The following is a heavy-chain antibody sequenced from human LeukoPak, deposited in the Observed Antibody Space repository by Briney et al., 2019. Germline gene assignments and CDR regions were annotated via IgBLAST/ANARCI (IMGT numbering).Heavy chain of an antibody. D-gene: IGHD1-26*01. Sequence: ASVKVSCKASGGTFSSYAISWVRQAPGQGLEWMGWMNPNSGNTGYAQKFQGRVTMTRNTSISTAYMELSSLRSEDTAVYYCAVYSGSYDYWGQGTLVTVSS. CDR3: AVYSGSYDY. CDR1: GGTFSSYA. V-gene: IGHV1-8*02. CDR2: MNPNSGNT. J-gene: IGHJ4*02.